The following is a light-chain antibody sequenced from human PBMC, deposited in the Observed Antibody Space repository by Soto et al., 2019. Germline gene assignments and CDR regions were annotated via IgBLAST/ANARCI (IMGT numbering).Light chain of an antibody. CDR2: STN. V-gene: IGLV1-44*01. CDR3: AAWDDILNAYV. J-gene: IGLJ1*01. CDR1: SSNIGSNT. Sequence: QSVLTQPPSASGTPGQRVTISCSGSSSNIGSNTVNWYQQLPGTAPKLLIHSTNQRPSGLPDRFSGSKSGTSASLAISGLQSEDEADYYCAAWDDILNAYVFGTGTKLTVL.